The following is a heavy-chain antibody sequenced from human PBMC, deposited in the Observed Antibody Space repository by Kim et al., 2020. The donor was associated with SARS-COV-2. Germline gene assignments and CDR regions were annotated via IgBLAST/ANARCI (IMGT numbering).Heavy chain of an antibody. Sequence: YADSVKGRFRISRDNAKKTLYLQMNGLRAEDTAVYYCARALAVTGTGGYYWGQGILVTVSS. CDR3: ARALAVTGTGGYY. D-gene: IGHD6-19*01. V-gene: IGHV3-74*01. J-gene: IGHJ4*02.